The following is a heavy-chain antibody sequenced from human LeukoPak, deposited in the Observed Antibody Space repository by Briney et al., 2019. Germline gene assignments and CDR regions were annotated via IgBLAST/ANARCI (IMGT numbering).Heavy chain of an antibody. J-gene: IGHJ4*02. D-gene: IGHD1-7*01. CDR1: GASISSSSYS. CDR2: IYYSGNT. V-gene: IGHV4-39*01. Sequence: PSETLSLTCIVSGASISSSSYSWDWIRQPPGKGLECIGNIYYSGNTHYNPSLKSRVTIFVDTSKNQFSLKLSSVTAADTAVYYCARTLNWNYAYYFDFWGQGTLVTVSS. CDR3: ARTLNWNYAYYFDF.